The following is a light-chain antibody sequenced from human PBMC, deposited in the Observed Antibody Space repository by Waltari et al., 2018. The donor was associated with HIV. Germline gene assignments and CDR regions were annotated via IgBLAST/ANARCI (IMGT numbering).Light chain of an antibody. CDR2: KDT. Sequence: SYELTQPPSVSVSPGQTARITCSGDAFAKQYAYWYQQKPGQAPILVIYKDTERPSGIPERFSGSSSGTTVTLTISGVQAEDEADYYCQSADSTTWVFGGGTKLTVL. CDR3: QSADSTTWV. J-gene: IGLJ3*02. CDR1: AFAKQY. V-gene: IGLV3-25*03.